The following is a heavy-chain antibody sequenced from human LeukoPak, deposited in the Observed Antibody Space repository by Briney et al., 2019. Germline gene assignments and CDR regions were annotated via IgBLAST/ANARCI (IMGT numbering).Heavy chain of an antibody. D-gene: IGHD3-3*01. V-gene: IGHV4-59*01. CDR3: ARVLSGYVFDY. CDR2: IYNSGST. CDR1: GDSFSYFY. J-gene: IGHJ4*02. Sequence: PSETLSLTCTVSGDSFSYFYWSWIRQPPGKGLKWIGYIYNSGSTNYNPSLKSRVTISLDTSKNQFSLKLSSVTAADTAVYYCARVLSGYVFDYWGQGTLVTVSS.